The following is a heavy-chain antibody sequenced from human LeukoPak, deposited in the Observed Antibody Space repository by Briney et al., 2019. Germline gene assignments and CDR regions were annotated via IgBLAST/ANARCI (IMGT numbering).Heavy chain of an antibody. CDR2: ISSSGRTI. V-gene: IGHV3-48*03. CDR3: ASSLVAGYYYYNYHYMDV. J-gene: IGHJ6*03. D-gene: IGHD5-18*01. CDR1: GFTFSSYE. Sequence: GGSLRLSCAAWGFTFSSYEMKWVRQAPGKARVWGSYISSSGRTIYYADSVKGRFIISRCNAKNSLYLQMNSLRAEDTAVYYCASSLVAGYYYYNYHYMDVWRKGTTVTVCS.